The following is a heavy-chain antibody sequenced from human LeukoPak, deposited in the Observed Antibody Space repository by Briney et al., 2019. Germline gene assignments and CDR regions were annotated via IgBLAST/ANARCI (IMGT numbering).Heavy chain of an antibody. Sequence: GGSLRLSCAASGFTFSSNYMSWVRQAPGKGLEWVSSISSSSSYIYYADSVKGRFTISRDNAKNSLYLQMNSLRAEDTAVYYCARDHCSSTSCTGYYFDYWGQGTLVTVSS. J-gene: IGHJ4*02. CDR2: ISSSSSYI. V-gene: IGHV3-21*01. CDR1: GFTFSSNY. D-gene: IGHD2-2*01. CDR3: ARDHCSSTSCTGYYFDY.